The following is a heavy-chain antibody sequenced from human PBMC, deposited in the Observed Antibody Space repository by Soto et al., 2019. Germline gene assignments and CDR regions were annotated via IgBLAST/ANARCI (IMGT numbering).Heavy chain of an antibody. CDR1: GGSISSGGYY. D-gene: IGHD2-2*01. J-gene: IGHJ5*02. Sequence: PSETLSLTCTVSGGSISSGGYYWSWIRQHPGKGLEWIGYIYYSGSTYYNPSLKSRVTISVDTSKNQFSLKLSSVTAADTAVYYCARGSTPYNWFDPWGQGTLVTVYS. V-gene: IGHV4-31*03. CDR3: ARGSTPYNWFDP. CDR2: IYYSGST.